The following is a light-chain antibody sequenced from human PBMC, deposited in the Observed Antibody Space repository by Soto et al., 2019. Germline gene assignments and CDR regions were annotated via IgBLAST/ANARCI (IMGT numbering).Light chain of an antibody. V-gene: IGKV1-27*01. CDR2: AAS. CDR3: QKYNSAPWT. CDR1: QGISNY. J-gene: IGKJ1*01. Sequence: DIQMTQSPSSLSASVGDRVTITCRASQGISNYLALYQQKPGEVPKLLIYAASTLQPGVPSRFSGSGSGTDFTLTISILQPDDVATYYCQKYNSAPWTFGQGTKVEIK.